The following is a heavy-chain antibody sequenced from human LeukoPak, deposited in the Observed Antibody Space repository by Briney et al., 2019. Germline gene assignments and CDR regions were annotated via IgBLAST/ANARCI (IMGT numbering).Heavy chain of an antibody. V-gene: IGHV3-21*01. CDR1: GFTFSSYS. CDR2: ISSSNSYI. J-gene: IGHJ4*02. D-gene: IGHD1-26*01. CDR3: VRVYSGSPDPAY. Sequence: GGSLRLSCAASGFTFSSYSMNWVRQAPGKGLEWVSSISSSNSYIYYADSVQGRFTIFRDNAKNSLYLEMNSLRADDTAVYYCVRVYSGSPDPAYWGQGTLVTVSS.